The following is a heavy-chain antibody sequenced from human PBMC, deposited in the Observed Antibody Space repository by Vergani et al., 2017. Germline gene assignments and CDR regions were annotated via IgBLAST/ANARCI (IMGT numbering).Heavy chain of an antibody. CDR2: IIPILGIA. V-gene: IGHV1-69*04. Sequence: QVQLVQSGAEVKKPGASVKVSCKASGGTFSSYAISWVRQAPGQGLEWMGRIIPILGIANYAQKFQGRVTITADKSTSTAYMELSSLRSEDTAVYYGARGGGYSYGPAPQFDYWGQGTLVTVSS. CDR1: GGTFSSYA. J-gene: IGHJ4*02. D-gene: IGHD5-18*01. CDR3: ARGGGYSYGPAPQFDY.